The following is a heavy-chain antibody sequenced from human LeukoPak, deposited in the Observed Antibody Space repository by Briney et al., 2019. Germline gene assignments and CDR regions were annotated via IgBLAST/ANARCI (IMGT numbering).Heavy chain of an antibody. CDR1: GFPFDRYW. V-gene: IGHV3-7*01. D-gene: IGHD3-16*01. CDR3: ARQPIYEAYFDF. Sequence: PGGSLRLSCAASGFPFDRYWMSWVRLAPGKGLEWVANIKHDGSEKTFEDSVKGRFTISRDNAENSLYLQMNSLRAEDTAVYYCARQPIYEAYFDFWGQGTLVTVSP. J-gene: IGHJ4*02. CDR2: IKHDGSEK.